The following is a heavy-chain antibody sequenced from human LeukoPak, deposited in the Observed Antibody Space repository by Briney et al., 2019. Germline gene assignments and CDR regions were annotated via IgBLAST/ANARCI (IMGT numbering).Heavy chain of an antibody. V-gene: IGHV3-9*01. CDR1: GFTFDDYA. J-gene: IGHJ6*02. CDR2: ISWNSGNI. Sequence: GGSLRLSCEASGFTFDDYAMYWVRQAPGKGLEWVSGISWNSGNIGYADSVKGRFTISRDNAKNSLYLEMNSLRAEDTALYFCAKDAWRRVSYYGMDVWGQGTTVAVSS. D-gene: IGHD5-12*01. CDR3: AKDAWRRVSYYGMDV.